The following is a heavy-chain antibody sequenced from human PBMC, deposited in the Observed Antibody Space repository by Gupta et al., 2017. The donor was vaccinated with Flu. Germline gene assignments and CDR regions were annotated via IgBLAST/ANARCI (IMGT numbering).Heavy chain of an antibody. D-gene: IGHD1-1*01. CDR2: MSNDGSNK. V-gene: IGHV3-30*03. J-gene: IGHJ4*02. Sequence: QVQLVESGGGVVQPGRSLRLSCTASRLLFSSYGMHWVRQAPGKGLELLTVMSNDGSNKYYADSVRGRFTISRDNSKTSLFLQMNSLRAEDTAVYYCARDSGWKYFDYWGQGTLVTVSS. CDR3: ARDSGWKYFDY. CDR1: RLLFSSYG.